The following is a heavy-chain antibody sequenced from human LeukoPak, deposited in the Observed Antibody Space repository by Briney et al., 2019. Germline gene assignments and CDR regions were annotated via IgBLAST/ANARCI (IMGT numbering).Heavy chain of an antibody. V-gene: IGHV1-46*01. CDR3: ARSRPLIAAAGKAIFDY. CDR2: INPSGGST. D-gene: IGHD6-13*01. J-gene: IGHJ4*02. Sequence: ASVKVSCKVSGYTFTSYYMHWVRQAPGQGLEWMGIINPSGGSTSYAQKFQGRVTMTRDTSTSTVYMELSSLRSEDTAVYYCARSRPLIAAAGKAIFDYWGQGTLVTVSS. CDR1: GYTFTSYY.